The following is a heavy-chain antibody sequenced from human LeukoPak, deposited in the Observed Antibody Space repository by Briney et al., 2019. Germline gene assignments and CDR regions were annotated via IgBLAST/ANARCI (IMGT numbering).Heavy chain of an antibody. CDR1: GGSIRSHY. D-gene: IGHD1-1*01. J-gene: IGHJ5*02. Sequence: SETLSLTCTVSGGSIRSHYWSWIRQPPGKGLEWIGYIYHSGSTYYNPSLKSRVTISVDRSKNQFSLKLSSVTAADTAVYYCARGNWNDRWFDPWGQGTLVTVSS. V-gene: IGHV4-30-2*01. CDR3: ARGNWNDRWFDP. CDR2: IYHSGST.